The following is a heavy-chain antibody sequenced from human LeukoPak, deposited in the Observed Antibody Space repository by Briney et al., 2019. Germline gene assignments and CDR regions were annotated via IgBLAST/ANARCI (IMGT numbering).Heavy chain of an antibody. V-gene: IGHV1-8*02. J-gene: IGHJ4*02. CDR1: GYTFTGYY. D-gene: IGHD3-10*01. CDR3: ARGLRAFGVRGVIRW. CDR2: MNPNSGNT. Sequence: ASVKVSCKASGYTFTGYYIHWVRQATGQGLEWMGWMNPNSGNTGYAQKFQGRVTMTRNTSISTAYMELSSLRSEDTAVYYCARGLRAFGVRGVIRWWGQGTLVIVSS.